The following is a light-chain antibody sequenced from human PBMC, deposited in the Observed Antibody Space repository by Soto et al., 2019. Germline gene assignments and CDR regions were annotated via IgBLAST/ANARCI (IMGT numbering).Light chain of an antibody. CDR3: QRYNNWPLT. Sequence: EIVMTQSPATLSVSPGARATLSCRASKSVTHTLAWYQHKPGQAPRLLIYGASTRATGIPARFSGSGSGAEFTLTFSSQQSEDFTVYYCQRYNNWPLTFGQGTKVDIK. CDR1: KSVTHT. CDR2: GAS. J-gene: IGKJ1*01. V-gene: IGKV3-15*01.